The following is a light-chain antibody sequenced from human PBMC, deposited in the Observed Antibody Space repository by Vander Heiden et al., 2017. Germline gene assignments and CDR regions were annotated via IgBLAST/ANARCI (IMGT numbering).Light chain of an antibody. CDR2: LAS. CDR3: QQSYSNPHS. J-gene: IGKJ2*01. V-gene: IGKV1-39*01. Sequence: DVQMTQSPSSLSASVGDRVTINCLASENLGTYFNRYQQMPGKAPKLLIYLASNLHSGVPSRFSGSGSGTEVTLTISSLQPEDSAIYYCQQSYSNPHSFGQGTKLEIK. CDR1: ENLGTY.